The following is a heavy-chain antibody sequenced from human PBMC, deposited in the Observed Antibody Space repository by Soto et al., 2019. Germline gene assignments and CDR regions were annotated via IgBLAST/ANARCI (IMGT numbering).Heavy chain of an antibody. CDR2: ISSSSSYI. CDR1: GFTFSSYG. Sequence: GGSLRLSCAGSGFTFSSYGMHWVRQAPGKGLEWVSYISSSSSYIHYADSVKGRFTVSRDNAKNSLYLQMNSLRAEDTAVYYCTRDDYDSSGYRFDPWGQGTLVTVSS. J-gene: IGHJ5*02. D-gene: IGHD3-22*01. CDR3: TRDDYDSSGYRFDP. V-gene: IGHV3-21*01.